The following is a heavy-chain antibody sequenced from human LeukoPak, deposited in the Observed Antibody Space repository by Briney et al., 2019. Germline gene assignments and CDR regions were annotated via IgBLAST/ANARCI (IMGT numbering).Heavy chain of an antibody. J-gene: IGHJ4*02. CDR1: GGSISSGGYS. CDR2: IYYSGST. V-gene: IGHV4-30-2*03. Sequence: SQTLSLTCAVSGGSISSGGYSWSWIRQPPGKGLEWIGSIYYSGSTYYNPSLKSRVTISVDTSKNHFSVTLNSVTAADTAVYFCARDEGSAYPFDYWGQGTLVTVSS. D-gene: IGHD3-22*01. CDR3: ARDEGSAYPFDY.